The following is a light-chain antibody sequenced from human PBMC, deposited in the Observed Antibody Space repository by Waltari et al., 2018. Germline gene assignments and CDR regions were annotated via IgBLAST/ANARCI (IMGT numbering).Light chain of an antibody. J-gene: IGKJ5*01. CDR1: LSVSSY. CDR2: DAS. CDR3: QQRSNWIT. Sequence: EIVLTQSPATLSLSPGERSTLSCMASLSVSSYLACYQQKPGQAPRLLIYDASNRATGIPARFSGSGSGTDFTLTISSLEPEDFAVYYCQQRSNWITFGQGTRLEIK. V-gene: IGKV3-11*01.